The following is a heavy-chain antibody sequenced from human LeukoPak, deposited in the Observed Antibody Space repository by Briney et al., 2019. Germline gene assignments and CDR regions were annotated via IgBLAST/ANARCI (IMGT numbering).Heavy chain of an antibody. CDR1: GFTFSSYS. V-gene: IGHV3-48*04. CDR3: AELGITMIGGV. CDR2: ISSLSGTI. J-gene: IGHJ6*04. Sequence: GGSLRLSCAASGFTFSSYSMNWVRQAPGKGLEWVSYISSLSGTINYADSVKGRFTISRDNAKNSLYLQMNSLRAEDTAVYYCAELGITMIGGVWGKGTTVTISS. D-gene: IGHD3-10*02.